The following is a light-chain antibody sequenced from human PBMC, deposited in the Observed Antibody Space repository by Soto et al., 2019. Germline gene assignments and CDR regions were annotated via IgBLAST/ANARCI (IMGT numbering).Light chain of an antibody. CDR1: QSIRSNY. CDR2: GAF. Sequence: EIELTQSPGTLSLSPGERATLSCRASQSIRSNYVAWFQQKPGQAPRLLISGAFIRATGVPDRFSGSGSGTDFTLTISRLEPEDYAVYYCHQHHSPNLTFGPGTKVDIK. V-gene: IGKV3-20*01. CDR3: HQHHSPNLT. J-gene: IGKJ1*01.